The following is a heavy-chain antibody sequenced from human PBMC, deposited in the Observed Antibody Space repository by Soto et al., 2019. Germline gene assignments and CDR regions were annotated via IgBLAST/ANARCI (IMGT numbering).Heavy chain of an antibody. D-gene: IGHD6-6*01. J-gene: IGHJ4*02. Sequence: SETLSLTCAVSGASISSRNWWSWVRQPPGKGLEWIGEVYHDGSTNYNPSLRSRVAISVDTSKNRFSLMLSSLTAADTALYFCATSLAARHRFDSWGQGTLVTVSS. CDR3: ATSLAARHRFDS. CDR1: GASISSRNW. CDR2: VYHDGST. V-gene: IGHV4-4*02.